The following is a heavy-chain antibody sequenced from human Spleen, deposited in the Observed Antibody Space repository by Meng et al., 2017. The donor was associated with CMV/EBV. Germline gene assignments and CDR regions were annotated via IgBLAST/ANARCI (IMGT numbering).Heavy chain of an antibody. D-gene: IGHD2-15*01. Sequence: GGSLRLSCVGSGFTLSSYTMIWVRQSPGKGLEWVSSISSGSSYAFYIDSLKGRFTISRDNVKNSVYLQMNSLRAEDTAMYYCARVLEDVVVVVPNYYYGMDVWGQGTTVTVSS. V-gene: IGHV3-21*06. CDR1: GFTLSSYT. J-gene: IGHJ6*01. CDR2: ISSGSSYA. CDR3: ARVLEDVVVVVPNYYYGMDV.